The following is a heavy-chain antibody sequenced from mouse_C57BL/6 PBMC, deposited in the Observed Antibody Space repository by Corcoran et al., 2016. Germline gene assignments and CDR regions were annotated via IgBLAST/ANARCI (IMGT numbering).Heavy chain of an antibody. V-gene: IGHV9-3*01. J-gene: IGHJ4*01. D-gene: IGHD3-2*02. CDR2: INTYSGVP. Sequence: QIQLVQSGPELKKPGETVKISCKASGYTFTTYGMSWVKQAPGKGLKWMGWINTYSGVPTYADDFKGRFAFSLETSASTAYLQINNLKNEDTATYFCARDSSGYNYYAMDYWGQGTSVTVSS. CDR3: ARDSSGYNYYAMDY. CDR1: GYTFTTYG.